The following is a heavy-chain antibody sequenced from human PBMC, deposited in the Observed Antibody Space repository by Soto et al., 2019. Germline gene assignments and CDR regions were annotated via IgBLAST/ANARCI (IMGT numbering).Heavy chain of an antibody. CDR2: INPSGGST. V-gene: IGHV1-46*01. CDR1: GYTFTSYY. D-gene: IGHD1-26*01. J-gene: IGHJ3*02. CDR3: ASIVGATTSHDAFDI. Sequence: ASVKGSCTASGYTFTSYYMHWVRQAPGQGLEWMGIINPSGGSTSYAQKFQGRVTMTRDTSTSTVYMELSSLRSEDTAVYYCASIVGATTSHDAFDIWGQGTMVTVSS.